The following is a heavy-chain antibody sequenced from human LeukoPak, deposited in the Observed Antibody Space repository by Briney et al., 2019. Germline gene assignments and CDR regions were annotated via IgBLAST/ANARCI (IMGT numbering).Heavy chain of an antibody. CDR3: ARGTGAPTPDYYYMDV. Sequence: SVKVSYKASGGTFSSYAISWVRQAPGQGLEWMGGIIPILGTANYAQKSQGRVTITADESTRTAYMELSSLRCEDPPVYYCARGTGAPTPDYYYMDVWGKGTTVTVSS. CDR1: GGTFSSYA. CDR2: IIPILGTA. J-gene: IGHJ6*03. D-gene: IGHD1-26*01. V-gene: IGHV1-69*13.